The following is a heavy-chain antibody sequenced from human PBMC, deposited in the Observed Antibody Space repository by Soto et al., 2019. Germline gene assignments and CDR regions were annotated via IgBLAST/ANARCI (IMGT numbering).Heavy chain of an antibody. J-gene: IGHJ4*02. CDR2: IYYSGST. Sequence: SETLSLACTVSGGSISSSSYYWGWIRQPPGNGLEWIGSIYYSGSTYYNPSLKSRVTISVDTSKNQFSLKLSSVTAADTAVYYCASFPSIPARRAYWGQGTLVTVSS. CDR1: GGSISSSSYY. CDR3: ASFPSIPARRAY. V-gene: IGHV4-39*01. D-gene: IGHD6-6*01.